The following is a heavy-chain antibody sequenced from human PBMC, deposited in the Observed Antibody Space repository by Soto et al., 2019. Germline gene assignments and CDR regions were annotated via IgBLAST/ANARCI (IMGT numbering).Heavy chain of an antibody. CDR2: SNHSGVT. Sequence: QVQLQHWGAGLLKPSETLSLTCAVYGGSFSGYYWSWIRQPPGKVLEWIGESNHSGVTNYNPSLKSRVTISVDTSNNKFSLKLTSVTAADTAVLYCARSATSCSTTSCYTVSLDYWGQGNLVTVSS. J-gene: IGHJ4*02. V-gene: IGHV4-34*01. D-gene: IGHD2-2*02. CDR3: ARSATSCSTTSCYTVSLDY. CDR1: GGSFSGYY.